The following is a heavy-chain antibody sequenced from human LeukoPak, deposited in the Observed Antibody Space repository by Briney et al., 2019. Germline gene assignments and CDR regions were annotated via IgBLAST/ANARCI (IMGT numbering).Heavy chain of an antibody. CDR3: ARVREDSSGYYDFDY. J-gene: IGHJ4*02. CDR1: GGTFSSYA. V-gene: IGHV1-69*04. CDR2: IIPILGIA. Sequence: ASVKVSCKASGGTFSSYAISWVRQAPGQGLEWMGRIIPILGIANYAQRFQGRVTITADKSTSTAYMELSSLRSEDTAVYYCARVREDSSGYYDFDYWGQGTLVTVSS. D-gene: IGHD3-22*01.